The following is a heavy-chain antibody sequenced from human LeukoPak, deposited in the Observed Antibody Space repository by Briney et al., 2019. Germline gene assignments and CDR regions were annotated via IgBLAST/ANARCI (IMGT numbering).Heavy chain of an antibody. J-gene: IGHJ4*02. Sequence: SETLSLTCTVSGGSISSYYWSWIRQPPGKGLEWIGYIYYSGSTNYNPSLKSRVTISVDTSKNQSSLKLSSVTAADTAVYYCARLHLDSSGYYFDYWGQGTLVTVSS. CDR2: IYYSGST. CDR3: ARLHLDSSGYYFDY. CDR1: GGSISSYY. D-gene: IGHD3-22*01. V-gene: IGHV4-59*01.